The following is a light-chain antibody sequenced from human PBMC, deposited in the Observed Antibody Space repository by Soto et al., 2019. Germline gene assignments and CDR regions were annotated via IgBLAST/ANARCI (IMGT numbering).Light chain of an antibody. CDR1: QGIRTE. J-gene: IGKJ1*01. CDR2: GAS. V-gene: IGKV1-6*01. CDR3: LQDSSYPRT. Sequence: AIQMTQSPSSLSASVGDRVTITCRASQGIRTELGWYQQRPGRAPKLLIYGASTSQSGVPSRFSGSGSGTDFTLTISDLQPEDFATYYCLQDSSYPRTFGQGTKIDIK.